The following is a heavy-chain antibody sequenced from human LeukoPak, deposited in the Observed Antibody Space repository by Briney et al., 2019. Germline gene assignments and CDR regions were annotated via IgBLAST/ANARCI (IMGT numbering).Heavy chain of an antibody. CDR2: IWYDGSNE. Sequence: GRSLRLSCAASGFTFSSHGMHWVRQAPGKGLEWVALIWYDGSNEYHADSVKGRFTISRDNSKNTLYLQMNSLRAEDTAVYYCARARTFGGVIVIPYYFDYWGQGTLVTVSS. D-gene: IGHD3-16*02. CDR1: GFTFSSHG. J-gene: IGHJ4*02. V-gene: IGHV3-33*01. CDR3: ARARTFGGVIVIPYYFDY.